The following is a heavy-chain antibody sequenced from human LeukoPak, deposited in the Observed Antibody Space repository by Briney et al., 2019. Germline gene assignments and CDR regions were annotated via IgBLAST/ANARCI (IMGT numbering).Heavy chain of an antibody. D-gene: IGHD6-13*01. CDR2: IYTSGST. Sequence: SETLSLTCTVSGDSISSFHWSWIRQPAGKGLEWIGRIYTSGSTNYNPSLKSRVTMSVDTSKNQFSLKLSSVTAADTAVYYCARVTGYMTEDYFDYWGQGTLITVSS. CDR3: ARVTGYMTEDYFDY. J-gene: IGHJ4*02. CDR1: GDSISSFH. V-gene: IGHV4-4*07.